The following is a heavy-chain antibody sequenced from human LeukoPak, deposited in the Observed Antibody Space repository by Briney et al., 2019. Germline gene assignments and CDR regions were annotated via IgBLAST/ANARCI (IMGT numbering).Heavy chain of an antibody. V-gene: IGHV3-23*01. J-gene: IGHJ4*02. CDR1: GFTFGDYA. CDR3: VKFRGQLLSSYYFDY. CDR2: ISGSGGGT. D-gene: IGHD2-2*01. Sequence: PGGSLRLSCTASGFTFGDYAMSWVRQAPGKGLEWVSTISGSGGGTYYADSVKGRFTISRDNSKNTLYLQMNSLRGEDTAVYYCVKFRGQLLSSYYFDYWGQGTLVTVSS.